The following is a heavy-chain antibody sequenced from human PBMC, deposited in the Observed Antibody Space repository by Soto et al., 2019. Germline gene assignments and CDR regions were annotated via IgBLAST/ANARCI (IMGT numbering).Heavy chain of an antibody. D-gene: IGHD2-15*01. CDR3: ARRCSGGSCYYYYNMDV. CDR2: IDPSDSYT. J-gene: IGHJ6*02. Sequence: APLKISCKGCGYSFTSYWISWVRQMPGKGLEWMGSIDPSDSYTNYSPSFQGHVTISADKSIRTAYLQWSSLKASDTAMYYCARRCSGGSCYYYYNMDVWGQGTTVTVSS. V-gene: IGHV5-10-1*01. CDR1: GYSFTSYW.